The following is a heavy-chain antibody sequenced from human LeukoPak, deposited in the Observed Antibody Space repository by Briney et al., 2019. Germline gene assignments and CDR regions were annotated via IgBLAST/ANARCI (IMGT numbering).Heavy chain of an antibody. V-gene: IGHV3-7*01. CDR2: IKQDGSEK. D-gene: IGHD2-21*02. Sequence: GGSLRLSCAASGFTFSNYWMSWVRQAPGKGLEWVGNIKQDGSEKYYVDSVKGRFTISRDNARNSLYLQMNSLRAEDTAVYYCARNGAPVVTAITPYYYYMDVWGKGTTVTDSS. CDR3: ARNGAPVVTAITPYYYYMDV. CDR1: GFTFSNYW. J-gene: IGHJ6*03.